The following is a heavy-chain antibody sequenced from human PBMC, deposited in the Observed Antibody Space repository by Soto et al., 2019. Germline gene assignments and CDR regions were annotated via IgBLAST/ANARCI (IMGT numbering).Heavy chain of an antibody. V-gene: IGHV1-2*02. Sequence: ASVKVSCKASGYIFTGYYMHWVRQAPGQGLEWMGWINPNSGGKKYAQNFQGRVTMTRDTSISTAHMELSRLRSDDTAVYYCASDTYYYDSSGARTFGYYGMDVWGQGTTVTVSS. CDR2: INPNSGGK. J-gene: IGHJ6*02. CDR3: ASDTYYYDSSGARTFGYYGMDV. CDR1: GYIFTGYY. D-gene: IGHD3-22*01.